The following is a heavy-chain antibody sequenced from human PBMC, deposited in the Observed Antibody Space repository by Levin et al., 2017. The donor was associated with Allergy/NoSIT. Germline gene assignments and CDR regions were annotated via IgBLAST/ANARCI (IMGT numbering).Heavy chain of an antibody. Sequence: SETLSLTCTVSGDSISGRSPFWGWVRQPPGKGLEWIASIHYSGTTYYNPSLKSRVTISADTSRTQFSLEVKSVTPADTAVYNCAKGGDRCRGGTCTLAGTNCFAPGGQGILVTVSS. D-gene: IGHD2-15*01. CDR3: AKGGDRCRGGTCTLAGTNCFAP. J-gene: IGHJ5*02. CDR2: IHYSGTT. V-gene: IGHV4-39*07. CDR1: GDSISGRSPF.